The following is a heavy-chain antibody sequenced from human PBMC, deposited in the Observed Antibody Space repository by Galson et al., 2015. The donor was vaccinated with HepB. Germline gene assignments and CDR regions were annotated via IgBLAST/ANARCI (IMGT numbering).Heavy chain of an antibody. J-gene: IGHJ2*01. Sequence: SLRLSCAASGFTVSSNYMSWVRQAPGKGLEWVSVIYSGGSTYYADSVKGRFTISRHNSKNTLYLQMNSLRAEDTAVYYCAREGLNYYDSSGSKSGYFDLWGRGTLVTVSS. CDR3: AREGLNYYDSSGSKSGYFDL. V-gene: IGHV3-53*04. CDR1: GFTVSSNY. D-gene: IGHD3-22*01. CDR2: IYSGGST.